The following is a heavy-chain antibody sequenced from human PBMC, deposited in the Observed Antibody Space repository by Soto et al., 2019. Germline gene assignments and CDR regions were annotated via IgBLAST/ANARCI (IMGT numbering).Heavy chain of an antibody. CDR3: ARRGYDSGHYYNYGMDV. CDR2: IYPGDSDT. CDR1: GYSFTSYW. J-gene: IGHJ6*02. Sequence: GRSLKISCKGSGYSFTSYWIGWVRQMPGKGLEWMGIIYPGDSDTRYSPSFQGQVTISADKSISTAYLQWSSLKASDTAMYYCARRGYDSGHYYNYGMDVWGQGTTVTVSS. D-gene: IGHD5-12*01. V-gene: IGHV5-51*01.